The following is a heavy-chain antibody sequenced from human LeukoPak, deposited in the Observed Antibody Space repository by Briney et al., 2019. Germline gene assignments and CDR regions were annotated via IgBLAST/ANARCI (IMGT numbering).Heavy chain of an antibody. CDR3: SRGQAIVGGVTGRYYYYMDV. D-gene: IGHD3-10*01. Sequence: SETLSLTCAVYGGSFSGYYWSWIRQPPGKGLEWIGEINHSGSTDYNPSLKSRVTISVDTSKNQFSLKLSSVTAADTAVYYCSRGQAIVGGVTGRYYYYMDVWGKGTTVTVSS. CDR1: GGSFSGYY. CDR2: INHSGST. V-gene: IGHV4-34*01. J-gene: IGHJ6*03.